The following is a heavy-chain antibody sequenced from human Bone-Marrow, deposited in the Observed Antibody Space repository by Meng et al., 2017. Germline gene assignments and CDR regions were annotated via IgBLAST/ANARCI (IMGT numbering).Heavy chain of an antibody. Sequence: QVQLQQSGPRLVKPSHTLSLPCAISGDSVSGNRALWHWVRQSPSRGLEWLGHTYYRSQWQSHYGASVKSRISIYADTSRNQFSLILNSVTPEDTAVYYCASWYGESWGQGTLVTVSS. CDR2: TYYRSQWQS. D-gene: IGHD3-10*01. CDR1: GDSVSGNRAL. J-gene: IGHJ4*02. V-gene: IGHV6-1*01. CDR3: ASWYGES.